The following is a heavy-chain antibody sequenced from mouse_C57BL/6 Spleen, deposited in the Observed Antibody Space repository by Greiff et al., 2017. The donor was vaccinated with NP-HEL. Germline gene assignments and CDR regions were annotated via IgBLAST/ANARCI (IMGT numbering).Heavy chain of an antibody. J-gene: IGHJ1*03. CDR3: ARHFYWYFDV. Sequence: QVHVKQSGAELVRPGASVKLSCKASGYTFTDYYINWVKQRPGQGLEWIARIYPGSGNTYYNEKFKGKATLTAEKSSSTAYMQLSSLTSEDSAVYFCARHFYWYFDVWGTGTTVTVSS. V-gene: IGHV1-76*01. CDR2: IYPGSGNT. CDR1: GYTFTDYY.